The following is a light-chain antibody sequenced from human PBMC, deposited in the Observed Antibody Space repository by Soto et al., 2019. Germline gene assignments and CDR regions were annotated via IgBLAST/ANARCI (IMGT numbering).Light chain of an antibody. CDR3: AVWDDRLNGPV. V-gene: IGLV1-36*01. CDR2: YDD. Sequence: QSVLTQPPSVSGAPRQRVTISWSGSRANVGNNAVNWYQQLPGKAPKLLIYYDDLLPSGVSDRFSGSKSGTSASLAISGLQSEDEADYYCAVWDDRLNGPVFGGGTKLTVL. J-gene: IGLJ2*01. CDR1: RANVGNNA.